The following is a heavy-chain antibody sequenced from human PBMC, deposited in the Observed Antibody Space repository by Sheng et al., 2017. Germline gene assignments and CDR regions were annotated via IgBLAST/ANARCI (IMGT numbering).Heavy chain of an antibody. V-gene: IGHV4-59*12. D-gene: IGHD2-2*01. J-gene: IGHJ4*02. CDR3: ARSIVVVPAAICYFDY. CDR1: GGSISSYY. Sequence: QVQLQESGPGLVKPSETLSLTCTVSGGSISSYYWSWIRQPPGKGLEWIGYIYYSGSTNYNPSLKSRVTISVDTSKNQFSLKLSSVTAADTAVYYCARSIVVVPAAICYFDYWGQGTLVTVSS. CDR2: IYYSGST.